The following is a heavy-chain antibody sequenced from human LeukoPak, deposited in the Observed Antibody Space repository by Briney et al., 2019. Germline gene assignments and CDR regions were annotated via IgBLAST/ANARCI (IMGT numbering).Heavy chain of an antibody. V-gene: IGHV4-59*01. CDR2: IYYSGST. J-gene: IGHJ4*02. Sequence: SETLSLTCTVSGGAISSYYWSWIRQTPGKGLEWIGDIYYSGSTNYNPSLKSRVTISVDTSKNQFSLKLSSVTAADTAMYYCARGSSWVDYWGQGTLVTVSS. D-gene: IGHD6-13*01. CDR1: GGAISSYY. CDR3: ARGSSWVDY.